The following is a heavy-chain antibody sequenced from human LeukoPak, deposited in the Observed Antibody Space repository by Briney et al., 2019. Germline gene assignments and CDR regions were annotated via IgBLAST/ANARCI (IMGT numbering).Heavy chain of an antibody. CDR1: CYTFTSYG. CDR3: AREKRGYSYGYLDY. V-gene: IGHV1-18*04. Sequence: ASVKVSCKASCYTFTSYGISWVRQAPGQGLEWMGWISAYNGNTNYAQKLQGRVTMTTDTSTSTAYMELRSLRSDDTAVYYCAREKRGYSYGYLDYWGQGTWSPSPQ. CDR2: ISAYNGNT. J-gene: IGHJ4*02. D-gene: IGHD5-18*01.